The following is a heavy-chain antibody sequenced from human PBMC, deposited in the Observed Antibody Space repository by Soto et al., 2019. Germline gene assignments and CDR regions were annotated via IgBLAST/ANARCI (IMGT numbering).Heavy chain of an antibody. Sequence: ASVKVSCKASGYTFTGYYMHWVRQAPGQGLEWMGWINPNSGGTNYAQKFQGWVTMIRDTSISTAYMELSRLRSDDTAVYYCAREMINYYDSSGLGNWFDPWGQGTLVTVSS. CDR2: INPNSGGT. D-gene: IGHD3-22*01. CDR3: AREMINYYDSSGLGNWFDP. J-gene: IGHJ5*02. V-gene: IGHV1-2*04. CDR1: GYTFTGYY.